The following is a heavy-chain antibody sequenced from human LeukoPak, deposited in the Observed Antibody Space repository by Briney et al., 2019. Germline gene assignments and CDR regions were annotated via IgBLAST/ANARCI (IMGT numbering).Heavy chain of an antibody. CDR3: ARGSPEALTGEGFDY. CDR2: MNPNSGKT. V-gene: IGHV1-8*03. J-gene: IGHJ4*02. CDR1: GGAFSSYA. Sequence: GAXVXXSCKASGGAFSSYAISWVRQAPGQGLEWMGWMNPNSGKTVYAQKFQGRVTITRNTSISTAYMELSSLRSEDTAVYYCARGSPEALTGEGFDYWGQGTLVTVSS. D-gene: IGHD7-27*01.